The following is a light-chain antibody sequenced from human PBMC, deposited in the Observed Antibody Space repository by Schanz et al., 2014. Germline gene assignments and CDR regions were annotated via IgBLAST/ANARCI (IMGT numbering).Light chain of an antibody. Sequence: EVVLTQSPGTLSLSPGERATLSCRTSQSVTNNFLAWYQGKPGQAPRLLIYGVSTRAVGIPDRFSGSGSGTDFSLTISRLEPEDFAVYYCQQRSNWRTFGQGTKVEIK. V-gene: IGKV3D-20*02. J-gene: IGKJ1*01. CDR2: GVS. CDR3: QQRSNWRT. CDR1: QSVTNNF.